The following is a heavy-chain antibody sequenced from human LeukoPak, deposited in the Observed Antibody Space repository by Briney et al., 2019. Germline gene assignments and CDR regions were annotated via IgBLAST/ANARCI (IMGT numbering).Heavy chain of an antibody. CDR2: IKQDGSEK. V-gene: IGHV3-7*01. Sequence: GGSLRLSCAASGFTFSSYWMSWVRQAPGKGLEWVANIKQDGSEKYYVDSVKGRFTISRDNAKNSLYLQMNSLRAEDTAVYYCARDPYGSGSYYNGYWGQGTLVTVSS. D-gene: IGHD3-10*01. J-gene: IGHJ4*02. CDR1: GFTFSSYW. CDR3: ARDPYGSGSYYNGY.